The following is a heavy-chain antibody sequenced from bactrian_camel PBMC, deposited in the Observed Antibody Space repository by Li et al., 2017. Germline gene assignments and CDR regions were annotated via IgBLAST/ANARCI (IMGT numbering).Heavy chain of an antibody. D-gene: IGHD1*01. Sequence: QVQLVESGGGSVQAGGSLSLSCAASGYTYSTYCMGWFRQAPGKAREELAVIDTDGTTRYRDSVEGRFTISQNNAKNTLYLQMNSLNPDDTAMYYCAYERAPHCKAAFQGLGLILAFTTAGQGTQVTVS. V-gene: IGHV3S55*01. J-gene: IGHJ4*01. CDR1: GYTYSTYC. CDR2: IDTDGTT.